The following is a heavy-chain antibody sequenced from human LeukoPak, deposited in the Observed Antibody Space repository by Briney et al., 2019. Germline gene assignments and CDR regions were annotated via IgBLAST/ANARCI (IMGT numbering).Heavy chain of an antibody. CDR2: ISGSGGST. CDR3: AKRYCTSTKCYQLDY. J-gene: IGHJ4*02. Sequence: GGSLRLSCAASGFTFSTYSMSWVRQAPGKGLEWVSGISGSGGSTYYADSVKGRFTISRDNSKNTLYLQMNSLRAEDTAVYYCAKRYCTSTKCYQLDYWGQGTLVTVSS. D-gene: IGHD2-2*01. V-gene: IGHV3-23*01. CDR1: GFTFSTYS.